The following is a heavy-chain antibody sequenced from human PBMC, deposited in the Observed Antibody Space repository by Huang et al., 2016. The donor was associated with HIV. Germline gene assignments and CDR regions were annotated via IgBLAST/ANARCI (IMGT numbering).Heavy chain of an antibody. V-gene: IGHV1-69*13. CDR1: GGTFSNYA. Sequence: QVQLVQSGAEVKKVGSSVKVSCKASGGTFSNYAISWVRLAPGHGLVWNWLVRWVLMARGHGIELMGGIIPNFGTANVAQKVQGRVTITADGSTSTAYLELSSLRSEDTAVYFCARQLYDNTGYLMGARLHDWGQGTLVTVSS. CDR3: ARQLYDNTGYLMGARLHD. CDR2: IIPNFGTA. D-gene: IGHD3-22*01. J-gene: IGHJ4*02.